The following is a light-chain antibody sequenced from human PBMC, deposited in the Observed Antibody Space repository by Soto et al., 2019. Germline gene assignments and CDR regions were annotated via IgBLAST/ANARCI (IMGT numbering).Light chain of an antibody. Sequence: QSVLTQPPSVSGAPGQGVTISCTGSSSNIGAGYDVHWYQQLPGTAPKLLIYGNSNRPSGVPDRFSGSKSGTSASLAITGLQAEDEALYYCHSYDSSLTALVIFDGGTKLTVL. CDR1: SSNIGAGYD. CDR2: GNS. J-gene: IGLJ2*01. CDR3: HSYDSSLTALVI. V-gene: IGLV1-40*01.